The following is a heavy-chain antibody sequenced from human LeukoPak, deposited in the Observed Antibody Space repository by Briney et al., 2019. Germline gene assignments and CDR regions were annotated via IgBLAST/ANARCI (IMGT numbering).Heavy chain of an antibody. V-gene: IGHV2-5*02. D-gene: IGHD6-13*01. Sequence: SGPTLVNPTQTLTLTCTFSGFSLSTSGVGAGWIRQPPGKALGWLALIYWDDDKRYSPSLKSRLTITKDTSKNQVVLTMTNMDPVDTATYYCAHRLGSSWPYYYYMDVWGKGTTVTVSS. CDR3: AHRLGSSWPYYYYMDV. CDR1: GFSLSTSGVG. J-gene: IGHJ6*03. CDR2: IYWDDDK.